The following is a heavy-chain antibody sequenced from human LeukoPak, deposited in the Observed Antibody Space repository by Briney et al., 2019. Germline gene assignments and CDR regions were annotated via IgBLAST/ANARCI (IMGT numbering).Heavy chain of an antibody. V-gene: IGHV3-20*04. J-gene: IGHJ4*02. CDR2: INWNGGST. CDR1: GFTFDDYV. CDR3: ARSTLIVATTPPDY. D-gene: IGHD5-12*01. Sequence: GGSLRLSCAASGFTFDDYVMSWVRQAPGKGLEWVSGINWNGGSTGYADSVKGRFTISRDNAKNSLYLQMNSLRAEDTALYYCARSTLIVATTPPDYWGQGTLVTVS.